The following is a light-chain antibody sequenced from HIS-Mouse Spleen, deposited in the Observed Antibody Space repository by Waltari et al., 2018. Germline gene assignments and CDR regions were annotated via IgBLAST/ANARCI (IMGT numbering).Light chain of an antibody. Sequence: QSVLTQPPAASGTPGQRVTFSCSGSSSHIGSNSVYWYQQLPGTAPKLLIYRNNQRPSGVPDRFSGSKSGTSASLAISGLRSEDEADYYCAAWDDSLSGPVFGGGTKLTVL. CDR1: SSHIGSNS. V-gene: IGLV1-47*01. CDR3: AAWDDSLSGPV. CDR2: RNN. J-gene: IGLJ3*02.